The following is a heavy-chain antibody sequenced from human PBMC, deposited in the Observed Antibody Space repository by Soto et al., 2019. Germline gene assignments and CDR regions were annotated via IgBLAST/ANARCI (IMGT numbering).Heavy chain of an antibody. CDR2: IYHSGST. Sequence: SETLSLTCAVSGGSISSSNWWSWVRQPPGKGLEWIGEIYHSGSTNYNPSLKSRVTISVDKSKNQFSLKLSSVTAADTAVYYCARVSVYYGYCSGGSCYPLDAFDIWGQGTMVTVSS. CDR1: GGSISSSNW. J-gene: IGHJ3*02. V-gene: IGHV4-4*02. D-gene: IGHD2-15*01. CDR3: ARVSVYYGYCSGGSCYPLDAFDI.